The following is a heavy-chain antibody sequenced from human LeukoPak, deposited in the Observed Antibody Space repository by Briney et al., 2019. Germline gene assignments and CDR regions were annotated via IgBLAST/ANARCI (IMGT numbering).Heavy chain of an antibody. CDR1: GFTFSSYW. Sequence: GGSLRLSCAASGFTFSSYWMSWVRQAPGKGLEWVANIKQDGSEKYYADSVKGRFTISRDNAKNSLYLQMNSLRAEDTALYYCSKGGDYVWGSYLDYWGQGTLVTVSS. CDR3: SKGGDYVWGSYLDY. V-gene: IGHV3-7*03. J-gene: IGHJ4*02. D-gene: IGHD3-16*02. CDR2: IKQDGSEK.